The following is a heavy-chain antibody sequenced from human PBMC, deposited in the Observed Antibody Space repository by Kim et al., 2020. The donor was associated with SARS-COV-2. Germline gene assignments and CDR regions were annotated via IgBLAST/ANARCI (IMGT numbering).Heavy chain of an antibody. D-gene: IGHD2-15*01. J-gene: IGHJ5*02. V-gene: IGHV4-39*07. CDR3: ARTLGYCSGVSCYRWFDP. CDR1: GGSISSSNYY. CDR2: IYESGST. Sequence: SETLSLTCTVSGGSISSSNYYWGWIRQPPGKGLEFIGSIYESGSTYYNPSLKSRVTISVDTSKNQFFLKLSSVTAADTAVYYCARTLGYCSGVSCYRWFDPWGQGTLVTVSS.